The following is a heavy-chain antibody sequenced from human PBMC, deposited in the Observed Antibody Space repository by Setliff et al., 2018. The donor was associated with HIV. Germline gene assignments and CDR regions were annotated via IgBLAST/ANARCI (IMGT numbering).Heavy chain of an antibody. V-gene: IGHV3-9*01. D-gene: IGHD3-10*01. CDR2: ISWNSGST. CDR1: GFIFDDYA. Sequence: GGSLRLSCAASGFIFDDYAMYWVRQAPGKGLEWVSGISWNSGSTYYADSVKGRFTISRDNSKNTLYLQMNSLRAEDTAVYYCARSVIGYYYYGMDVWGQGTLVTVSS. CDR3: ARSVIGYYYYGMDV. J-gene: IGHJ6*02.